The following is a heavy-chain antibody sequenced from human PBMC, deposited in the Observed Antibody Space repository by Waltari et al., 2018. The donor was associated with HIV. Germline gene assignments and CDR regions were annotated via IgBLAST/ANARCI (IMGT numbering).Heavy chain of an antibody. D-gene: IGHD3-9*01. CDR2: IYYSGST. J-gene: IGHJ4*02. V-gene: IGHV4-31*03. CDR3: ARARDIVSGYPHFDS. Sequence: QVQLQESGPGLVKPSQTLSLTCTVSGGSIIRGGDYWSWIRQHPGKGLEWIGYIYYSGSTYYNPSLKSRVTISVDTSKNQFSLKLTSVTAADTALYYCARARDIVSGYPHFDSWGQGTLVTVSS. CDR1: GGSIIRGGDY.